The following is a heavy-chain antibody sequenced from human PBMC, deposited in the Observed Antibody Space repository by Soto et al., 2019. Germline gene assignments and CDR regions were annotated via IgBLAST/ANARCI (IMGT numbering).Heavy chain of an antibody. Sequence: RASVKVSCKASGGTFSSYAISWVRQAPGQGLEWMGGIIPIFGTANYAQKFQGRVTITADESTSTAYMELSSLRSEDTAVYYCARDDGGSYHFDYWGQGTLVTVSS. CDR3: ARDDGGSYHFDY. CDR1: GGTFSSYA. J-gene: IGHJ4*02. V-gene: IGHV1-69*13. D-gene: IGHD1-26*01. CDR2: IIPIFGTA.